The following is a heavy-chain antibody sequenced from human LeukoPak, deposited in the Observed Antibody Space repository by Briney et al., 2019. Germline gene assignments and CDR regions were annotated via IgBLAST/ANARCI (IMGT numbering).Heavy chain of an antibody. CDR1: GFTFSRNA. Sequence: GGSLRLSCAASGFTFSRNAMNWVRQAPGQGLEWVSGISGSGDNTYYADSVRGRFTISRDNSKNTLYLRMNSLRAEDTAVYYCAYCSGGDCYAGLDYWGQGTLVTVSS. J-gene: IGHJ4*02. V-gene: IGHV3-23*01. D-gene: IGHD2-15*01. CDR2: ISGSGDNT. CDR3: AYCSGGDCYAGLDY.